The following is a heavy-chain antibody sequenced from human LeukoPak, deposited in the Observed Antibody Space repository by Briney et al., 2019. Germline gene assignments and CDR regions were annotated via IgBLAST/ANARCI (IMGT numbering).Heavy chain of an antibody. Sequence: PSETLSPTCTVSGGSIGTYYWSWIRQPPGKGLEWIGYIYYNGYTDYNPSLKSRVTISLHTSKNQFSLKLSSVNAADTAVYYCVRDRHWTNDWVFDYWGQGTLVTVSS. CDR3: VRDRHWTNDWVFDY. D-gene: IGHD1/OR15-1a*01. CDR2: IYYNGYT. J-gene: IGHJ4*02. V-gene: IGHV4-59*01. CDR1: GGSIGTYY.